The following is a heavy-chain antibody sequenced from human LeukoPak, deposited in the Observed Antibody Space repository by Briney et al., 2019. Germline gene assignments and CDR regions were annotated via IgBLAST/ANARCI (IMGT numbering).Heavy chain of an antibody. Sequence: ASVKVSCKASGYTFTGYYMYWVRQAPGQGLEWMGWINPNSGGTNYAQKFQGRVTMTRDTSISTAYMELSRLRSDDTAVYYCARPEYYDGSGYPDYWGQGTLVTVSS. CDR3: ARPEYYDGSGYPDY. D-gene: IGHD3-22*01. CDR2: INPNSGGT. J-gene: IGHJ4*02. CDR1: GYTFTGYY. V-gene: IGHV1-2*02.